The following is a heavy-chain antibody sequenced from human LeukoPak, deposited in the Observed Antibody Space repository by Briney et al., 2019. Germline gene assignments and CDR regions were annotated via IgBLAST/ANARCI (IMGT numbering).Heavy chain of an antibody. J-gene: IGHJ3*01. CDR2: IYPGDSDT. CDR3: ARTSKGPVTTDAFDL. CDR1: GYSFTSYW. Sequence: GESLKISCKGSGYSFTSYWIGWVRQMPGKGLGWMGIIYPGDSDTRYSPSFQGQVTISADKSISTAYLQWSSLKASDTAMYYCARTSKGPVTTDAFDLWGQGTMVTVSS. D-gene: IGHD4-17*01. V-gene: IGHV5-51*01.